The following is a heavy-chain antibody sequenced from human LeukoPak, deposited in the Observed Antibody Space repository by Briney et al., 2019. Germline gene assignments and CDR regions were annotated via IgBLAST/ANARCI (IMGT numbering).Heavy chain of an antibody. Sequence: SVKVSCKASGGTFSSYAISWVRQAPGQGLEWMGRIIPILGIANYAQKFQGRVTITADKSTSTAYMELSSLRSEDTAVYYCARDRLEWPTYYYYGMDVWGQGTTVTVSS. CDR3: ARDRLEWPTYYYYGMDV. CDR2: IIPILGIA. D-gene: IGHD3-3*01. V-gene: IGHV1-69*04. J-gene: IGHJ6*02. CDR1: GGTFSSYA.